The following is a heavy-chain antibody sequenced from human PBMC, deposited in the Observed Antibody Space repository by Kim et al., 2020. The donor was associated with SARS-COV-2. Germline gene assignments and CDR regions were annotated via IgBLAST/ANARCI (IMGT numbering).Heavy chain of an antibody. V-gene: IGHV4-39*01. J-gene: IGHJ4*02. CDR3: ARDRPVGGVY. CDR1: GGSISSSSYY. CDR2: IYYSGST. Sequence: SETLSLTCTVSGGSISSSSYYWGWIRQPPGKGLEWIGSIYYSGSTYYNPSLKSRVTISVDTSKNQFSLKLSSVTAADTAVYYCARDRPVGGVYWGQGTLVTVSS.